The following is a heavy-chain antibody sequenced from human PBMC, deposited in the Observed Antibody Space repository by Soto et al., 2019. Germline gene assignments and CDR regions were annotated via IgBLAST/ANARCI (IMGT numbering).Heavy chain of an antibody. CDR1: GGSISNGGYY. D-gene: IGHD1-26*01. Sequence: PSETLSLTCAVSGGSISNGGYYWSWIRQHPGKGLEWIGSIPYSGSTYYNPSLKSRVTISVDTSKNQFSLKLSSVTAADTAVYYCARHRLLTPPVYWGQGTLVTVSS. J-gene: IGHJ4*02. CDR3: ARHRLLTPPVY. CDR2: IPYSGST. V-gene: IGHV4-39*01.